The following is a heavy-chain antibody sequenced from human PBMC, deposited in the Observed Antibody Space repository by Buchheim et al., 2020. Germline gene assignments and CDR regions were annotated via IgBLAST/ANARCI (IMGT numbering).Heavy chain of an antibody. D-gene: IGHD3-3*01. V-gene: IGHV3-48*03. CDR3: ARDGAFYDFWSVFQH. CDR2: ISSSGSTI. Sequence: EVQLVESGGGLVQPGGSLRLSCAASGFTFSSYEMNWVRQAPGKGLEWVSYISSSGSTIYYADSVKGRYTISRDNAKNSLYLQMNSLRAEDTAVYYCARDGAFYDFWSVFQHWGQGTL. CDR1: GFTFSSYE. J-gene: IGHJ1*01.